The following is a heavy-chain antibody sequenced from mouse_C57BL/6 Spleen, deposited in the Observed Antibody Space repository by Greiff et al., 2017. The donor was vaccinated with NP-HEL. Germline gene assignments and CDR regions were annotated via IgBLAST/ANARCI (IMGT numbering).Heavy chain of an antibody. V-gene: IGHV1-80*01. CDR1: GYAFSSYW. J-gene: IGHJ1*03. Sequence: QVQLQQSGAELVKPGASVKISCKASGYAFSSYWMNWVKQRPGKGLAWIGQIYPGDGDTNYNGKFKGKATLTADKSSSTAYMQLSSLTSEDSAVYFCARSTGAGPYWYFDVWGTGTTVTVSS. CDR3: ARSTGAGPYWYFDV. CDR2: IYPGDGDT. D-gene: IGHD2-1*01.